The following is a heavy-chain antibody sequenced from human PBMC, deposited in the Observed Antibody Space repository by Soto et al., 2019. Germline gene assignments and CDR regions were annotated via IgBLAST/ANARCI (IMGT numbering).Heavy chain of an antibody. Sequence: EVQLVESEGGLVQPGGSLRLSCAASGFTFSYYWMHWVRQAPGQGLVWVSRIHSDGSSTTYADSVKGRFTISRDNAKNTLHLQMHSLRAEDTAVYDCARGDRGAFDLWGQGTMVTVSS. CDR1: GFTFSYYW. CDR2: IHSDGSST. J-gene: IGHJ3*01. D-gene: IGHD2-21*02. CDR3: ARGDRGAFDL. V-gene: IGHV3-74*01.